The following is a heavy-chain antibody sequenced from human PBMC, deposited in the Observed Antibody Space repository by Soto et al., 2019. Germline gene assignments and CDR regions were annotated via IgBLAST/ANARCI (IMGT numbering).Heavy chain of an antibody. CDR3: ARESEDLTSNFDD. CDR2: ISSTTNYI. V-gene: IGHV3-21*06. CDR1: CFTFTRSR. Sequence: XGCLRLSFSASCFTFTRSRMNWVRQAPGKGLEWVSSISSTTNYIYYGDSMKGRFTISRDNAKNSLYLEMNSLRAEDTAVYYCARESEDLTSNFDDWGQGTLVTVSS. J-gene: IGHJ4*02.